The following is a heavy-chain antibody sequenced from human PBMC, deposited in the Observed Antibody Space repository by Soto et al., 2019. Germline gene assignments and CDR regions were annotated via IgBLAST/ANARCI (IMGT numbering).Heavy chain of an antibody. J-gene: IGHJ4*02. CDR3: ARVIXXXXEYFDY. CDR1: GDSISGSXX. Sequence: PSETLSHTCAVSGDSISGSXXWGWVRLPPGKGLEWIGEISHTGTXNYNPSLKSRVTMSVDKPKNQFSLNLTSVTAADTAVYYCARVIXXXXEYFDYWGQGTVVTVSS. V-gene: IGHV4-4*02. CDR2: ISHTGTX.